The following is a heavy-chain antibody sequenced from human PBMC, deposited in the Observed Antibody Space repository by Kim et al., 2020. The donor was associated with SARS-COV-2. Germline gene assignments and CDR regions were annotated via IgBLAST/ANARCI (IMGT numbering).Heavy chain of an antibody. V-gene: IGHV3-15*01. CDR2: IKSKTDGGTT. Sequence: GGSLRLSCAASGFTFSNAWMSWVRQAPGKGLEWVGRIKSKTDGGTTDYAAPVKGRFTISRDDSKNTLYLQMNSLKTEDTAVYYCTTELLFEYSRAGDDYWGQGTLVTVSS. D-gene: IGHD6-6*01. J-gene: IGHJ4*02. CDR3: TTELLFEYSRAGDDY. CDR1: GFTFSNAW.